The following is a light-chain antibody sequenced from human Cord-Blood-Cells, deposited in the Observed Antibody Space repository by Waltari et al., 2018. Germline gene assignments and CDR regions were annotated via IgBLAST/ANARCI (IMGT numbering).Light chain of an antibody. CDR1: SLRSYY. CDR2: GKN. Sequence: SSELTQDPAVSVALGQTVRITCQGDSLRSYYASWYQQKPGQAPVLVIYGKNNRPSGIPDRFSGSSSGNKASLTITGAQVEDEADYYCNSRDSSGNHLVFGGGTKLTVL. J-gene: IGLJ2*01. V-gene: IGLV3-19*01. CDR3: NSRDSSGNHLV.